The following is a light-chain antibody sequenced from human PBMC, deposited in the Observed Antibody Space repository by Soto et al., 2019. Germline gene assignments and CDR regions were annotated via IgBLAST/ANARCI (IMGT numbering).Light chain of an antibody. Sequence: EIVLTQSPATLSLSPGERATLSCRASQSVSSYLAWYQQKLGQAPRLLIYDASNRATGIPARFSGSGSGTDFTLTISSLEPEDFAVYYCQQSNNWPWTFGQGTKVEIK. CDR2: DAS. V-gene: IGKV3-11*01. CDR3: QQSNNWPWT. CDR1: QSVSSY. J-gene: IGKJ1*01.